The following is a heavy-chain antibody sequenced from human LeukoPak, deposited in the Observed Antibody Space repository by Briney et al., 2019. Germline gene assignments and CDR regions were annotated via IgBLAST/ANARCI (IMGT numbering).Heavy chain of an antibody. CDR2: IRSKVDSYAT. J-gene: IGHJ4*02. CDR3: ATFPSGSWSAY. D-gene: IGHD1-26*01. V-gene: IGHV3-73*01. Sequence: QSGGSLRLSCAASGFTFSDSGMHWVRQASGKGLEWVGHIRSKVDSYATVYAASVKGRFTITRDDSENTAYLQMNSLNTEDTAVYYCATFPSGSWSAYWGQGTLVTVSS. CDR1: GFTFSDSG.